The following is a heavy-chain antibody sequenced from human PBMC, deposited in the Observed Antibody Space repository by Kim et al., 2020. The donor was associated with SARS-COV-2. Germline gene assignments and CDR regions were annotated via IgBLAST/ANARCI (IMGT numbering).Heavy chain of an antibody. Sequence: GGSLRLSCAASGFTFSTYSMSWVRQAPGKGLEWVSYISSVGTTIFYADSVKGRFTISRDNAKNSLYLLMNTLRAEDTAFYYCAKGSSRPYHFDSWGQGTL. V-gene: IGHV3-48*04. J-gene: IGHJ4*02. CDR2: ISSVGTTI. D-gene: IGHD6-13*01. CDR3: AKGSSRPYHFDS. CDR1: GFTFSTYS.